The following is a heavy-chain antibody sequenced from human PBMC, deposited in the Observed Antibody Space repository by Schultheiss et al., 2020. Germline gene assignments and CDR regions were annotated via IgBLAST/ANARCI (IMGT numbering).Heavy chain of an antibody. CDR2: IYYSGST. J-gene: IGHJ5*02. CDR3: ARHVLGRNWFDP. CDR1: GGSFSGYY. D-gene: IGHD3-16*01. Sequence: SETLSLTCAVYGGSFSGYYWGWIRQPPGKGLEWIGSIYYSGSTYYNPSLKSRVTISQDTSKNQFSLKLSSVTAADTAVYYCARHVLGRNWFDPWGQGTLVTVSS. V-gene: IGHV4-34*01.